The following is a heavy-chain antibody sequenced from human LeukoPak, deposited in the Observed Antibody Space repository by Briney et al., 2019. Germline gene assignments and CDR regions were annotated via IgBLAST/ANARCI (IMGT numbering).Heavy chain of an antibody. CDR1: GFTFSSYS. D-gene: IGHD3-10*01. Sequence: GGSLRLSCAVSGFTFSSYSMNWVRQAPGKGLEWVSYISSSSSTIYYADSVKGRFTISRDNAKNSLYLQMNSLRDEDTAVYYCARVSPGSYHTRGMDVWGQGTTVTVSS. J-gene: IGHJ6*02. V-gene: IGHV3-48*02. CDR2: ISSSSSTI. CDR3: ARVSPGSYHTRGMDV.